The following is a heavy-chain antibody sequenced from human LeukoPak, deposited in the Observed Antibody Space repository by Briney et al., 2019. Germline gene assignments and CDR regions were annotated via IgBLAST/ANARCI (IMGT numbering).Heavy chain of an antibody. J-gene: IGHJ4*02. CDR1: GYTFTSYG. CDR2: ISAYNGNT. CDR3: ARDSVDGSGTYYNDSPDY. Sequence: ASVKVSSKASGYTFTSYGISWVRQAPGQGLEWMAWISAYNGNTDYAQNLRGRVTMTTDPSTSTAYMELRSLRSDDTAVYYCARDSVDGSGTYYNDSPDYWGQGTLVTVSS. V-gene: IGHV1-18*01. D-gene: IGHD3-10*01.